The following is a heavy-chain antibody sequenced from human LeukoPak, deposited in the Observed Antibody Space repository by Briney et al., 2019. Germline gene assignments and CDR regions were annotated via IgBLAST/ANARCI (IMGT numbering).Heavy chain of an antibody. V-gene: IGHV4-34*01. J-gene: IGHJ4*02. CDR3: ARHSPYYDFWSGYFGVHDY. Sequence: SETLSLTCAVYGGSFSGYYWSWIRQPPGKGLERIGEINHRGSTNYNPSLKSRVTISVDTSKNQFSLKLSSVTAADTAVYYCARHSPYYDFWSGYFGVHDYWGQGTLVTVSS. D-gene: IGHD3-3*01. CDR2: INHRGST. CDR1: GGSFSGYY.